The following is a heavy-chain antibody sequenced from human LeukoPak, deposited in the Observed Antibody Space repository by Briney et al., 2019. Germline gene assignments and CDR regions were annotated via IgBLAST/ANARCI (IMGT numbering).Heavy chain of an antibody. J-gene: IGHJ4*02. CDR3: ARGYSSSWRGRYFDY. V-gene: IGHV1-3*01. CDR2: INAGNGNT. D-gene: IGHD6-13*01. Sequence: ASVKVSCKASGYTFTSYGISWVRQAPGQGLEWMGWINAGNGNTKYSQKFQGRVTITRDTSASTAYMELSSLRSEDTAVYYCARGYSSSWRGRYFDYWGQGTLVTVSS. CDR1: GYTFTSYG.